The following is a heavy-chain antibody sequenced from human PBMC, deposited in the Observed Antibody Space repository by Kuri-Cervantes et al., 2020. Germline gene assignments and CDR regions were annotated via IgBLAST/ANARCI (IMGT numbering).Heavy chain of an antibody. CDR3: ARDDYGDPPLFDY. D-gene: IGHD4-17*01. Sequence: ASVKVSCKASGYMFTSYGISWVRQAPGQGLEWMGWISAYNGNTNYAQTFQGRVTMTTETSTTTAYMDLRSLRSDDTAVYYCARDDYGDPPLFDYWGKGTTVTVSS. V-gene: IGHV1-18*01. J-gene: IGHJ4*03. CDR2: ISAYNGNT. CDR1: GYMFTSYG.